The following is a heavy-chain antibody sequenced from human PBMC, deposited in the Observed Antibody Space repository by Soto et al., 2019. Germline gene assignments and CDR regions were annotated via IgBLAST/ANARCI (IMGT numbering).Heavy chain of an antibody. J-gene: IGHJ4*02. CDR3: AKNLGGFGVVAGFDY. CDR1: GFTFDDYA. CDR2: ISWNSGSI. D-gene: IGHD3-3*01. Sequence: EVQLVESGGGLVQPGRSLRLSCAASGFTFDDYAMHWVRQAPGKGLEWVSGISWNSGSIGYADSVKGRFTISRDNAKNSLYLQMNSLRAEDTALYYCAKNLGGFGVVAGFDYWGQGTLVTVSS. V-gene: IGHV3-9*01.